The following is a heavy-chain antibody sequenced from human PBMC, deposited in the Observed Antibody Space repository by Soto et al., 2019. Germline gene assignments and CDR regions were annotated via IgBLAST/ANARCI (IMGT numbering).Heavy chain of an antibody. Sequence: PGESVTISCEGSDYSFTTYYINWVRQMPGKGLEWMGRIDPSDSYINYSPSFQGHVTFSVDKSITTAYLQWNSLKSSDTSMYYCARQASYWFDPWGQGTMVTVSS. J-gene: IGHJ5*02. V-gene: IGHV5-10-1*01. D-gene: IGHD2-21*01. CDR3: ARQASYWFDP. CDR1: DYSFTTYY. CDR2: IDPSDSYI.